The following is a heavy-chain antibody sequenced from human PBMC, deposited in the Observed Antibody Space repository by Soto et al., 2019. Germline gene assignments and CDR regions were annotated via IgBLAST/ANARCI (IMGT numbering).Heavy chain of an antibody. J-gene: IGHJ6*01. CDR3: AKLLDSSSWKDYYYYGLDV. V-gene: IGHV3-23*01. D-gene: IGHD6-13*01. CDR1: EFTFYIYA. CDR2: ISGNGDST. Sequence: EVQLLESGGGLVQPGGSLRLSCTASEFTFYIYAMTWVRQAPGKGLEWVSAISGNGDSTYYADSVKGRFTISRDNSKNTLDLHMNSLNAEDTAVYYCAKLLDSSSWKDYYYYGLDVWGQGTTVPVSS.